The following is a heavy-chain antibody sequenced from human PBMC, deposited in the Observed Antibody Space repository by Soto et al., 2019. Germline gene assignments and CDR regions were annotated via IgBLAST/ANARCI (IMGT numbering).Heavy chain of an antibody. CDR2: INHSGST. CDR1: GGSFSGYY. J-gene: IGHJ4*02. V-gene: IGHV4-34*01. CDR3: ARDRVGVVTAILRSYSFKALYYFDY. Sequence: PSETLSLTCAVYGGSFSGYYWSWIRQPPGKGLEWIGEINHSGSTNYNPSLKSRVTISVDTSKNQFSLKLSSVTAADTAVYYCARDRVGVVTAILRSYSFKALYYFDYWGQGTLVTVSS. D-gene: IGHD2-21*02.